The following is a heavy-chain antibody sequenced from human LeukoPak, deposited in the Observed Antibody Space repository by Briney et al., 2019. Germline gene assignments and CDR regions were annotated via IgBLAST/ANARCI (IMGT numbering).Heavy chain of an antibody. CDR1: GFTFSNAW. CDR2: ILSKSEGGTA. J-gene: IGHJ4*02. D-gene: IGHD3-22*01. V-gene: IGHV3-15*01. CDR3: TTEPSDT. Sequence: GGSLRLSCAASGFTFSNAWMSWVRQAPGKGLEWVGRILSKSEGGTADYSSPVKGRFTISRDDSKDTLYLQMDSLKTEDTAIYYCTTEPSDTWGQGTLVTVSS.